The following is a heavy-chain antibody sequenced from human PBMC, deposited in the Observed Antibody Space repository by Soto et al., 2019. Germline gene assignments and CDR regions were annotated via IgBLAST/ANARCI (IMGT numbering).Heavy chain of an antibody. D-gene: IGHD6-6*01. Sequence: TGGSLRLSCAASGFTFSSYSMNWVRQAPGKGLEWVSSISSSSSYIYYADSVKGRFTISRDNAKNSLYLQMNSPRAEDTAVYYCASPPVNEYSGSSPPNPFDIGGQGKRVTVSS. CDR2: ISSSSSYI. CDR3: ASPPVNEYSGSSPPNPFDI. CDR1: GFTFSSYS. J-gene: IGHJ3*02. V-gene: IGHV3-21*01.